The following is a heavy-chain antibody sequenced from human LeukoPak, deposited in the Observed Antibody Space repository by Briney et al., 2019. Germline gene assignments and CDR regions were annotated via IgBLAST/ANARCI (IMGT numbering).Heavy chain of an antibody. CDR2: ISYSGNT. V-gene: IGHV4-39*07. Sequence: SETLSLTCTVPGGSISTSSYYWGWIRQPPGKGLEWIGSISYSGNTDYNPSLKSRVTISVDTSKNQFSLKLNSVTAADTAVYYCARDPDFWSGYYYMDVWGRGTTVTVSS. D-gene: IGHD3-3*01. CDR3: ARDPDFWSGYYYMDV. CDR1: GGSISTSSYY. J-gene: IGHJ6*03.